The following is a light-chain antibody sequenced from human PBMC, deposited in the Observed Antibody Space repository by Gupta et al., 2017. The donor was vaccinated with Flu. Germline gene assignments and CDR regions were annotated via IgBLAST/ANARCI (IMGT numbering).Light chain of an antibody. J-gene: IGLJ2*01. CDR2: AVS. CDR3: NSYTSSSTLVV. Sequence: QSALTQPASVSVSPGQSITISCPGTSSDVGGYNLVSWYRQHPGRAPKLMIFAVSNRPSGVSNRFSGSKSGNTASLTISGLQAEDEADYYCNSYTSSSTLVVFGGGTKLTVL. CDR1: SSDVGGYNL. V-gene: IGLV2-14*01.